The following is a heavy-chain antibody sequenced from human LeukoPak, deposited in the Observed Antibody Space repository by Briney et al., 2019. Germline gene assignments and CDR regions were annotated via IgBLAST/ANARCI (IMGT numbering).Heavy chain of an antibody. J-gene: IGHJ4*02. Sequence: GGSLRLSCAASGFTFSSYAMSWVRQAPGKGLEWVSAISGSGGSTYYANSVKGRFTISRDNSKNTLYLQMGSLRAEDMAVYYCARGMPGSYDYWGQGTLVTVSS. V-gene: IGHV3-23*01. CDR2: ISGSGGST. CDR1: GFTFSSYA. CDR3: ARGMPGSYDY. D-gene: IGHD3-10*01.